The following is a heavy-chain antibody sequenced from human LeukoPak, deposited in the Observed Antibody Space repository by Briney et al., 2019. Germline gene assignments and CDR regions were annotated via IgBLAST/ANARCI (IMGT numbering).Heavy chain of an antibody. CDR2: MNPNSGNT. Sequence: GASVKVSRKTSGYTFTTYDINWVRQATGQGLEWMGWMNPNSGNTGYAQKFQGRVTMTRNASISTAYMELSSLRSEDTAVYYCARGYSSSSGSLYYYYYMDVWGKGTTVTVSS. D-gene: IGHD6-6*01. CDR3: ARGYSSSSGSLYYYYYMDV. V-gene: IGHV1-8*01. J-gene: IGHJ6*03. CDR1: GYTFTTYD.